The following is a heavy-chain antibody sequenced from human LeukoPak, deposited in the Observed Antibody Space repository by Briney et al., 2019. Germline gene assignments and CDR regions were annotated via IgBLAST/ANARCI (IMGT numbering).Heavy chain of an antibody. J-gene: IGHJ4*02. Sequence: PGGSLRLSCAASGFTVSLNFMNWVRQAPGTGLEWVSIMHPDGVTHYSDSVKGRFTISRDNSNNILYLQMNGLRAEDTAVYSCAGGRGYITDYWGQGTLVTVST. V-gene: IGHV3-53*01. CDR3: AGGRGYITDY. D-gene: IGHD5-18*01. CDR2: MHPDGVT. CDR1: GFTVSLNF.